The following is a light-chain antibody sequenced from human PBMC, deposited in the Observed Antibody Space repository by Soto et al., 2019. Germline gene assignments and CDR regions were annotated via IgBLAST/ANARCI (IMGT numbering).Light chain of an antibody. CDR1: QSVRSDY. Sequence: EIVLTQSPATLSLSPGDRATLSCRASQSVRSDYFAWYQQKPGQPPRVILFGVSTRATAIPDMFSGIGSGTDFTLTISRLETDDFGRYYGHQYGISPHTFGGGTKME. CDR2: GVS. CDR3: HQYGISPHT. J-gene: IGKJ4*01. V-gene: IGKV3-20*01.